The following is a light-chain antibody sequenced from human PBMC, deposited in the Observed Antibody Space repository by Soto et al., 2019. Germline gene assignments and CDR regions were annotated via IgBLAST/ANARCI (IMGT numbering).Light chain of an antibody. J-gene: IGKJ1*01. CDR2: DAS. CDR1: QSVSSSY. CDR3: QQYGRSPWT. Sequence: EIVLTQSPGTLSLSPGERATLSCRASQSVSSSYLAGYQQKPGQAPRLLIFDASSRATGISDRFSGSGSGTDFTLTISRLEPEDFAVYYCQQYGRSPWTFGQGTKVEVK. V-gene: IGKV3-20*01.